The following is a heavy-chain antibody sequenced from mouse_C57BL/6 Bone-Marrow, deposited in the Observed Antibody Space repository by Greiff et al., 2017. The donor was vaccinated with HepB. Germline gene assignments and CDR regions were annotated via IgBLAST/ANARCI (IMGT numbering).Heavy chain of an antibody. J-gene: IGHJ2*01. CDR1: GYTFTTYP. V-gene: IGHV1-47*01. CDR2: FHPYNDDT. CDR3: AVIYYGKREYFDY. D-gene: IGHD2-1*01. Sequence: QVQLKESGAELVKPGASVKMSCKASGYTFTTYPIEWMKQNHGKSLEWIGNFHPYNDDTKYNEKFKGKATLTVEKSSSTVYLELSRLTSDDSAVYYCAVIYYGKREYFDYWGQGTTLTVSS.